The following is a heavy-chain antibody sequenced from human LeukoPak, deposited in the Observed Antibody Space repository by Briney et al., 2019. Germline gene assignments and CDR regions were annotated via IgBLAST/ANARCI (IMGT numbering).Heavy chain of an antibody. J-gene: IGHJ4*02. CDR3: AKDGSKVH. CDR2: ISGSGGST. V-gene: IGHV3-23*01. CDR1: GFSVDSYG. Sequence: GGSLRLSCAASGFSVDSYGMSWVRQAPGKGLEWVSAISGSGGSTYYADSVKGRITISRDNSKNTLYLQMNSLRAEDTAVYYCAKDGSKVHWGQGTLVTVSS. D-gene: IGHD1-14*01.